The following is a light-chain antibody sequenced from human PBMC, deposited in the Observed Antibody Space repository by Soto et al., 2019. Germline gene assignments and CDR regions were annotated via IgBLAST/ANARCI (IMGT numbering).Light chain of an antibody. J-gene: IGKJ4*01. CDR1: QDISNY. Sequence: DLQMTQSPSSLSASVGDRVTITCQASQDISNYLHWYQQKAGKAPKLLIYDASNLETGVPSRFSGSGSGTDFTFTISSLQPEDIATYYCQQYDNLPPLTFGGGTKVEIK. CDR2: DAS. CDR3: QQYDNLPPLT. V-gene: IGKV1-33*01.